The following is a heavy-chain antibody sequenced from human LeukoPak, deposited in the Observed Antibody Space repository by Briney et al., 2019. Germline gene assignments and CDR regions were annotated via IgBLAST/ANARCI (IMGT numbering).Heavy chain of an antibody. CDR2: IYYSGST. J-gene: IGHJ4*02. CDR3: ARLGFAAPYYSGRGKYYFDY. V-gene: IGHV4-59*11. Sequence: SETLSLTCTVSGGSISSHYWSWIRQPPGKGLEWIGYIYYSGSTNYNPSPKSRVTISVDTSKTQFSLKLSSVTAADTAVYYCARLGFAAPYYSGRGKYYFDYWGQGTLVTVSS. D-gene: IGHD1-26*01. CDR1: GGSISSHY.